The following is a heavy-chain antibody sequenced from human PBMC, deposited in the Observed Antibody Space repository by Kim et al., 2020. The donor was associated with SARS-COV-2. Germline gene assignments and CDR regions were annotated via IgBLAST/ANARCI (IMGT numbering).Heavy chain of an antibody. CDR1: GYTFTSYA. CDR2: INTNTGNP. CDR3: ARVLVVAATYYYYGMDV. Sequence: ASVKVSCKASGYTFTSYAMNWVRQAPGQGLEWMGWINTNTGNPTYAQGFTGRFVFSLDTSVSTAYLQISSLKAEDTAVYYCARVLVVAATYYYYGMDVWGQGTTVTVSS. V-gene: IGHV7-4-1*02. J-gene: IGHJ6*02. D-gene: IGHD2-15*01.